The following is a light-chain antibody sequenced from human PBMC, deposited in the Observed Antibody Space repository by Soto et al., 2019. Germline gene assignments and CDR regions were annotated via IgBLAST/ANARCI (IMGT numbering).Light chain of an antibody. J-gene: IGLJ1*01. CDR3: CSYTTSNTRQIV. CDR2: DVS. CDR1: SSDVDGYNY. V-gene: IGLV2-14*01. Sequence: LTHPASVSGSPGQSITISCTGTSSDVDGYNYVSWYQQHPGKAPKFMIYDVSNRPSGVSNRFSGSKSGNTASLTISGLQAEDEADYYCCSYTTSNTRQIVFGTGTKVTVL.